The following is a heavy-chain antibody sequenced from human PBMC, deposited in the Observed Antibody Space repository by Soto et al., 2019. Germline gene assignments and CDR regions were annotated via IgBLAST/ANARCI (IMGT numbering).Heavy chain of an antibody. Sequence: GGSLRLSCVASGFTFSSYGMNWVRQTPGKGLEWVSYISSTGSTIYYAESVKGRFTISRDNVKNSLYLQMNSLRDEDTTIYYCARAGIVESTRIKSMDVWGQGTTVTVSS. J-gene: IGHJ6*02. D-gene: IGHD1-26*01. CDR3: ARAGIVESTRIKSMDV. V-gene: IGHV3-48*02. CDR1: GFTFSSYG. CDR2: ISSTGSTI.